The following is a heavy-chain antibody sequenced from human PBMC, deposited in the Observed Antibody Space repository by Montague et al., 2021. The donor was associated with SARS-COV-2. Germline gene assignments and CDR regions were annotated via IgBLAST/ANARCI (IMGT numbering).Heavy chain of an antibody. CDR3: ARDGYSSGWNGLHWFDP. V-gene: IGHV4-61*02. J-gene: IGHJ5*02. Sequence: TLSLTCTVSIGSISSGSYYWSWIRQPAGKGLEWIGRIYTSGSTNYNPSLKSRVTISVDTSKNQFSLKLSSVTAADPAVYYCARDGYSSGWNGLHWFDPWGQGTRVTVSS. CDR2: IYTSGST. CDR1: IGSISSGSYY. D-gene: IGHD6-25*01.